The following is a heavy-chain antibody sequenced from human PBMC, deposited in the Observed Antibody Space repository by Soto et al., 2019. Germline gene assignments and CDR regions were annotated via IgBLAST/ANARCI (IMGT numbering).Heavy chain of an antibody. V-gene: IGHV4-59*01. CDR1: GGSIGSYY. Sequence: LSLTCTVSGGSIGSYYWSWIRQPPGKGLEWIGYIYESGSTNSNPSLQSRVTISVDTSKNQFYLNLSPVTAADTATYYCARARITLVREIIKYNMDIWGQGTTVTVSS. CDR3: ARARITLVREIIKYNMDI. CDR2: IYESGST. J-gene: IGHJ6*02. D-gene: IGHD3-10*01.